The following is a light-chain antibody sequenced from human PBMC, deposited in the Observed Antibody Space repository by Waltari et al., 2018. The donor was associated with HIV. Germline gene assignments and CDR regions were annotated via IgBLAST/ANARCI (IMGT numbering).Light chain of an antibody. V-gene: IGKV3-20*01. Sequence: EIVLTQSPGTLYLSPGEGATLSCRASQSVTSNYLAWYQQKPGQPPRLLIYGATSRATGIPDRFSGSGSGTDFTLTISRLEPEDFAVYYCQQSGSSPFTFGPGTKVDIK. CDR1: QSVTSNY. J-gene: IGKJ3*01. CDR2: GAT. CDR3: QQSGSSPFT.